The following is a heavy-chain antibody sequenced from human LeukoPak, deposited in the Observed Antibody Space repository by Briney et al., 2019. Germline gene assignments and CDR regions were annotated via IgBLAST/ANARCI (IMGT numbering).Heavy chain of an antibody. Sequence: ASVKVSCKASGYTFAGYYMHWVRQAPGQGLEWMGWINPNSGGTNYAQQFQGRLTMTRDTSISTAYMELSRLRSDDTAVYYCARVKTMIIVVSLFDYWGQGTLVTVSS. J-gene: IGHJ4*02. D-gene: IGHD3-22*01. CDR3: ARVKTMIIVVSLFDY. V-gene: IGHV1-2*02. CDR2: INPNSGGT. CDR1: GYTFAGYY.